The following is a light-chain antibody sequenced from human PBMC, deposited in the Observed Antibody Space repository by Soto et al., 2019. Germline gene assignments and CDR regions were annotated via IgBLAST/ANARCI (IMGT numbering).Light chain of an antibody. V-gene: IGKV4-1*01. CDR3: QQYYTTPFS. J-gene: IGKJ3*01. CDR2: WAS. Sequence: DIVMTQSPDSLAVSLGERATINCKSSQSVLYSSNNRNYLAWYQQKPGQPPKLLIYWASTRESGVPDRFSGSGSGTDFILSISSLQAEDVAVYYCQQYYTTPFSFGPGTTVDIK. CDR1: QSVLYSSNNRNY.